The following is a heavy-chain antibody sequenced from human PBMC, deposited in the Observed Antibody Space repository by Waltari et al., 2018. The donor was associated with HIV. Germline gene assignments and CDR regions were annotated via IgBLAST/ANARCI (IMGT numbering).Heavy chain of an antibody. V-gene: IGHV3-53*01. J-gene: IGHJ4*02. CDR3: ARDMGRDGYNAGHLDS. CDR2: IYKDDSV. CDR1: GLTVSDNY. Sequence: EVQLVESGGGLMQPGGSLRLSCAASGLTVSDNYLTWVRQPPGQGLEWVASIYKDDSVYYRDSVKGRFTLSRHTSKNILYLEIDALRAEDTAVYYCARDMGRDGYNAGHLDSWGQGTLVTVSS. D-gene: IGHD5-18*01.